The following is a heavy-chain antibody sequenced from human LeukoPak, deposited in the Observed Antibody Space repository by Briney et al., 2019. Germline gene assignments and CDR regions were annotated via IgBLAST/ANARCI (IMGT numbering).Heavy chain of an antibody. J-gene: IGHJ4*02. CDR3: ARDSLGDILTGLFDY. D-gene: IGHD3-9*01. CDR1: GYTFTSYG. V-gene: IGHV1-18*01. CDR2: ISAYNGNT. Sequence: ASVKVSCKASGYTFTSYGFSWVRQAPGQGLEWMGWISAYNGNTNYAHKLQDRVTMTTDTSTSTAYMEVRSLRSDDTAVYYCARDSLGDILTGLFDYWGQGTLVTVSS.